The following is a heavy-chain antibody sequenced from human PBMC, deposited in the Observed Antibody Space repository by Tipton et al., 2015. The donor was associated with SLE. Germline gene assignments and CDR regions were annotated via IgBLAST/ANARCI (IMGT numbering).Heavy chain of an antibody. V-gene: IGHV4-61*02. CDR3: ARVLDVLDY. CDR1: GVSISSRSYY. CDR2: IYTGGST. J-gene: IGHJ4*02. D-gene: IGHD6-6*01. Sequence: TLSLTCTVSGVSISSRSYYWNWIRQPAGKGLEWIGRIYTGGSTYYNPSLESRVTISMDTSKNQFSLKLTSVTAADTAVYYCARVLDVLDYWGQGTLVTVSS.